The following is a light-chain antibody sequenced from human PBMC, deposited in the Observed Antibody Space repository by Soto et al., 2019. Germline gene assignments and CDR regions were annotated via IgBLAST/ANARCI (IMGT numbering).Light chain of an antibody. Sequence: QSALTQPASVSGSPGQSITISCTGTSSDVGGYNYVSWYQQHPGKAPKLMIYDVSNRPSGVSNRFSGSKSGNTASLTISGLQAEDEVDYYCSSYTSSSTLWVFGGGTKVTVL. J-gene: IGLJ3*02. CDR2: DVS. CDR1: SSDVGGYNY. V-gene: IGLV2-14*01. CDR3: SSYTSSSTLWV.